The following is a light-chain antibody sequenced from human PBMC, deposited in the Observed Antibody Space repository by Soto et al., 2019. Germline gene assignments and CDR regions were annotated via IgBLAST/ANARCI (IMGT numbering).Light chain of an antibody. CDR1: SSDIGTYNY. V-gene: IGLV2-14*01. CDR2: EVS. J-gene: IGLJ3*02. CDR3: NSYTSSSTQV. Sequence: QSALTRPASVSGSPGQSITISCTGTSSDIGTYNYVSWYQQHPGKAPKLMIYEVSNRPSGVSNRFSGSKSGNTASLTISGLQPEDEADYYCNSYTSSSTQVFGGGTKLTVL.